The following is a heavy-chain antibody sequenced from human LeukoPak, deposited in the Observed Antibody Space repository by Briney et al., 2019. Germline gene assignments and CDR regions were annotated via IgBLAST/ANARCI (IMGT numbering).Heavy chain of an antibody. Sequence: GGSLRLSCAASGFTFSSYSMNWVRQAPGKGLEWVSAISSSSSYIYYADSVKGRFTMSRDNAKNSVYLQMSGLRAEDTAVYYCAGGNFWSGYYRPYYFDYWGQGILVTVSS. J-gene: IGHJ4*02. CDR1: GFTFSSYS. CDR3: AGGNFWSGYYRPYYFDY. CDR2: ISSSSSYI. D-gene: IGHD3-3*01. V-gene: IGHV3-21*01.